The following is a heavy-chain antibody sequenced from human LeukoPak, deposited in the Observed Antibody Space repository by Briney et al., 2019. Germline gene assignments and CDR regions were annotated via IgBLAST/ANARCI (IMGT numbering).Heavy chain of an antibody. CDR2: VFYSGTT. Sequence: PSETLSLTCNVSGDYITTTNYYWAWVRQPPGKGLEWIASVFYSGTTYYNPSLKSRVVISMDTSRKQISLRLCSVTATDTAIYYCARRSRLYKHETTGYHDSWGQGTLVTVSS. D-gene: IGHD3-9*01. CDR1: GDYITTTNYY. V-gene: IGHV4-39*01. J-gene: IGHJ4*02. CDR3: ARRSRLYKHETTGYHDS.